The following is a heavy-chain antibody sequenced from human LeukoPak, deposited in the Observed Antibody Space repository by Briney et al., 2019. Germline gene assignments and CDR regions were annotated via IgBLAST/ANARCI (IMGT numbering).Heavy chain of an antibody. Sequence: ASVKVSCKASGYTFTSYGISWVRQAPGQGLEWMGWISAYNGNTNYAQKLQGRVTMTTDTSTSTAYMELRSLRSDDTAVYYCARDIGYSNYPYYYYYMDVWGKGTTVTVPS. CDR2: ISAYNGNT. CDR3: ARDIGYSNYPYYYYYMDV. CDR1: GYTFTSYG. J-gene: IGHJ6*03. V-gene: IGHV1-18*01. D-gene: IGHD4-11*01.